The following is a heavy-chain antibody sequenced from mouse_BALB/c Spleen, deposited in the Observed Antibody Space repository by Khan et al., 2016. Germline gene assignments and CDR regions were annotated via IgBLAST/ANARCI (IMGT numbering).Heavy chain of an antibody. Sequence: VQLKESGGGLVQPGGSLKISCAASGFTFSSYGMSWVRQTPDKRLELVATINSDDGSTFYPDSVKGRFTISRDNAKNTLYLQMSSLKSEDTDMYYSARGGLICGYGNRAWFAYWGQGTLVTVSA. CDR3: ARGGLICGYGNRAWFAY. CDR1: GFTFSSYG. CDR2: INSDDGST. V-gene: IGHV5-6-3*01. J-gene: IGHJ3*01. D-gene: IGHD2-1*01.